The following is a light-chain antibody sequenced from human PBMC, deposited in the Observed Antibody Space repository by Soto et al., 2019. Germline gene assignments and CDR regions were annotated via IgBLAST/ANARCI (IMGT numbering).Light chain of an antibody. V-gene: IGKV3-15*01. CDR3: QQYNNWPQLT. J-gene: IGKJ4*01. CDR2: DAS. Sequence: IVMTQSPATLSVSPGERATLSSRASQSVNTNLAWYQQKPGQAPRLLISDASTLDSGIPSRFSGSGSGTEFTLTISSLQSEDFAVYYCQQYNNWPQLTFGGGTKVDIK. CDR1: QSVNTN.